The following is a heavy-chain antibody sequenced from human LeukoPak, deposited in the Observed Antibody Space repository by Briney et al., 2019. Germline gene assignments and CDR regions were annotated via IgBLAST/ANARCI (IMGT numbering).Heavy chain of an antibody. V-gene: IGHV3-23*01. D-gene: IGHD3-10*01. CDR3: AKGYYGSGSYGWFDY. CDR2: ISDGGRIT. Sequence: GGSLRLSCAASGFIFDDYGMSWVRQAPGKGLEWVSTISDGGRITYYADSVKGRFTISRDNSKNTLFLHMNSLRAEDTAVYSCAKGYYGSGSYGWFDYWGQGTLVTVSS. CDR1: GFIFDDYG. J-gene: IGHJ4*02.